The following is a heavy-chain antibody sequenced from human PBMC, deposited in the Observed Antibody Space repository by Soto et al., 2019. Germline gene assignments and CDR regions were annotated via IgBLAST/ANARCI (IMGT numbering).Heavy chain of an antibody. CDR1: GGSIRRYF. CDR2: IYYTGRT. D-gene: IGHD3-16*01. CDR3: ERSLRNDLFDY. V-gene: IGHV4-59*01. Sequence: WETRSRTGTVSGGSIRRYFCGWIRQPPGKGLELIGYIYYTGRTNYHPSLKNRVTISVDTSQNQFSLKLNSVNAADTAVYFCERSLRNDLFDYWGQGALVTDSS. J-gene: IGHJ4*02.